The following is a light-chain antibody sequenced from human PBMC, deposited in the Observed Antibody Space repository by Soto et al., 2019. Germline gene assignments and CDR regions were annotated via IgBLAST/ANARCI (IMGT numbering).Light chain of an antibody. CDR1: QSISSW. CDR2: KAS. V-gene: IGKV1-5*03. Sequence: DIQMSQSPSSLSASVVDRVTITCRASQSISSWLAWFQQKPGKAPNLLIYKASTLESGVPSRFSGSGSGTEFTLTISSLQPDDFATYYCQQYNTYPWTFGQGTTGDIK. J-gene: IGKJ1*01. CDR3: QQYNTYPWT.